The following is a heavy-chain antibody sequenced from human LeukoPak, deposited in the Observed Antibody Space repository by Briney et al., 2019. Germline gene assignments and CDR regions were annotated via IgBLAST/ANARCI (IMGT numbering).Heavy chain of an antibody. D-gene: IGHD6-19*01. J-gene: IGHJ4*02. CDR2: TYYRSKWCD. Sequence: PSQTLSLTCAISGDSVSSNSAAWSWFRQSPSRGLEWLGRTYYRSKWCDDYAISVKSRITINPDTSKNQFSLHLNSVSPEDTAVYFCARERLVLGGNFDYWGQGTLVTVSS. V-gene: IGHV6-1*01. CDR3: ARERLVLGGNFDY. CDR1: GDSVSSNSAA.